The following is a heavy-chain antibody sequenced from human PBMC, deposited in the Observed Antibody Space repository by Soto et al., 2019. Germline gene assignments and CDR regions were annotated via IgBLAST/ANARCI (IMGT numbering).Heavy chain of an antibody. CDR2: ISYDGSNK. D-gene: IGHD6-13*01. CDR3: AKDKEGSSWYYYYYYMDV. CDR1: GFTFSSYG. Sequence: GGSLRLSCAASGFTFSSYGMHWVRQAPGKGLEWVAVISYDGSNKYYADSVKGRFTISRDNSKNTLYLQMNSLRAEDTAVYYCAKDKEGSSWYYYYYYMDVWGKGTTVTVSS. J-gene: IGHJ6*03. V-gene: IGHV3-30*18.